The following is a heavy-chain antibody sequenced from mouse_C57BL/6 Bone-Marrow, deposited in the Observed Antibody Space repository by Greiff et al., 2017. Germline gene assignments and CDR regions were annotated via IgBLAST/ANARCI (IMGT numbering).Heavy chain of an antibody. D-gene: IGHD3-1*01. J-gene: IGHJ4*01. CDR1: GFTFSDYY. CDR2: ISNGGGST. V-gene: IGHV5-12*01. CDR3: ARQGYYYYAMDY. Sequence: EVKGVESGGGLVQPGGSLKLSCAASGFTFSDYYMYWVRQTPEKRLEWVAYISNGGGSTYYPDTVKGRFTISRDNAKNTLYLQMSRLKSEDTAMYYCARQGYYYYAMDYWGQGTSVTVSS.